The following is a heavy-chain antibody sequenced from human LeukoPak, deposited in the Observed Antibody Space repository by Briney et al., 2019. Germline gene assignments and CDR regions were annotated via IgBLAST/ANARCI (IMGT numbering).Heavy chain of an antibody. J-gene: IGHJ6*03. Sequence: SVKVSCKASGGTLSSYAISWVRQAPGQGLEWMGGIIPIFGTANYAQKFQGRVTITTDESTSTAYMELSSLRSEDTAVYYCAGDDGSTSRPLGYYYYMDVWGKGTTVTVSS. CDR1: GGTLSSYA. CDR3: AGDDGSTSRPLGYYYYMDV. CDR2: IIPIFGTA. V-gene: IGHV1-69*05. D-gene: IGHD1/OR15-1a*01.